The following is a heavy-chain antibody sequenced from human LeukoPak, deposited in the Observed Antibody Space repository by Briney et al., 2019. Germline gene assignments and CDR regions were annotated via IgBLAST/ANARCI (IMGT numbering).Heavy chain of an antibody. D-gene: IGHD5-12*01. V-gene: IGHV3-23*01. CDR2: ISGSGGST. CDR3: AKVRNSGYYFDY. J-gene: IGHJ4*02. CDR1: GFTFSSSA. Sequence: GGSLRLSCAAPGFTFSSSAMSWVRQAPGKGLEWVSAISGSGGSTDYADSVKGRFTISRDNSKNTLYLQMNSLRAEDTAVYYCAKVRNSGYYFDYWGQGTLVTVSS.